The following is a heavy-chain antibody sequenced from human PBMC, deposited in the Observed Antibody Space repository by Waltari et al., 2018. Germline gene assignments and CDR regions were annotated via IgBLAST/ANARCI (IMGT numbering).Heavy chain of an antibody. D-gene: IGHD3-10*01. CDR2: INHSGST. J-gene: IGHJ6*02. V-gene: IGHV4-34*01. Sequence: QVQLQQWGAGLLKPSETLSLTCAVYGGSFSGYYWSWIRQPPGKGLEWIGEINHSGSTNYNPSLKRRVTISVDTSKNQFSLKLSSVTAADTAVYYCARGVRGVIYYYYYGMDVWGQGTTVTVSS. CDR3: ARGVRGVIYYYYYGMDV. CDR1: GGSFSGYY.